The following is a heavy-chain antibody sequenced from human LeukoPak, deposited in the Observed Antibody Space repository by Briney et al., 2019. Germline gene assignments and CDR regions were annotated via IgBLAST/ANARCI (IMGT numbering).Heavy chain of an antibody. CDR3: ARDGGGDETAVARPES. J-gene: IGHJ4*02. CDR1: GGSISSSSYY. D-gene: IGHD6-19*01. Sequence: ASETLSLTCTVSGGSISSSSYYWGWIRQPPGKGLEWIGSIYHSGSTYYNPSLKSRVTISVDTSKNQFSLKLSSVTAADTAVYYCARDGGGDETAVARPESWGQGTLVTVSS. V-gene: IGHV4-39*07. CDR2: IYHSGST.